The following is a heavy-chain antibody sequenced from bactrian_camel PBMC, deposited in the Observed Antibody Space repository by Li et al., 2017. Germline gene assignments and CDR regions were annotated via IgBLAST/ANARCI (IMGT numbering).Heavy chain of an antibody. V-gene: IGHV3S9*01. J-gene: IGHJ4*01. CDR1: GFTYSSRYA. D-gene: IGHD5*01. Sequence: HVQLVESGGGSVQSGGSLRLSCAVSGFTYSSRYAMAWFRLALGKEREGVAVIDADGITTYAPSMKGRVTVSKDNAKNALYLQMNNLKPEDTAMYYCAAEATNLDYGSGTFGDYNYWGRGTQVTVS. CDR3: AAEATNLDYGSGTFGDYNY. CDR2: IDADGIT.